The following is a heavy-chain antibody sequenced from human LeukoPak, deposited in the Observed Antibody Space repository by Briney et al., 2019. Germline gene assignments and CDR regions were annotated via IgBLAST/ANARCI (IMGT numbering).Heavy chain of an antibody. CDR2: INSDGSST. Sequence: PGGSLRLSCAASGFTFSSYWMHWVRQAPGKGLVWVSRINSDGSSTSYADSVKGRFTISRDNAKNTLYLQMNSLRAEDTGVYYCAKDRGIGQLLPDYYYYMDVWGKGTTVTVSS. D-gene: IGHD2-2*01. CDR3: AKDRGIGQLLPDYYYYMDV. V-gene: IGHV3-74*01. CDR1: GFTFSSYW. J-gene: IGHJ6*03.